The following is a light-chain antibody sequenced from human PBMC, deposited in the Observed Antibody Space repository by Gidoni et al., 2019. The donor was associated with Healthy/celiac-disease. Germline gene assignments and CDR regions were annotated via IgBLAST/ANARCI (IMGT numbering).Light chain of an antibody. Sequence: EIVMTQSPATLSVSPGERATLSCRASQRVSSNLAWYQQKPGQAPRLLIYGSSTRATGIPARFSGSGSGTEFTLTISSLQSEDFAVYFCQHYNHWPPITFGPGTKVDI. CDR3: QHYNHWPPIT. J-gene: IGKJ3*01. CDR1: QRVSSN. CDR2: GSS. V-gene: IGKV3-15*01.